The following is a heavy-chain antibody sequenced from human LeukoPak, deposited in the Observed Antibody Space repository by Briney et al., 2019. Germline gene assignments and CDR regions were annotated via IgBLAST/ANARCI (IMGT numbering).Heavy chain of an antibody. J-gene: IGHJ4*02. D-gene: IGHD5-24*01. CDR2: INHSRGP. Sequence: SETLSLTCAVHGGSFSGFYWTWMRQSPGTELEWIGEINHSRGPSYNPSLRSRVTISEDTSNNYFSLSLTSVTAADTAVSYCARGLGEGYPDYWGQGTLVTVSS. V-gene: IGHV4-34*01. CDR3: ARGLGEGYPDY. CDR1: GGSFSGFY.